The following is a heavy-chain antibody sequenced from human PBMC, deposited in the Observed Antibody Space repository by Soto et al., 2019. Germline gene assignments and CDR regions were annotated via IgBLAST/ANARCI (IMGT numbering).Heavy chain of an antibody. CDR2: INSDGSGS. CDR1: GFTFSNYW. CDR3: ARGDCVGGTCYSLAGSFYYYMDV. D-gene: IGHD2-15*01. V-gene: IGHV3-74*02. J-gene: IGHJ6*03. Sequence: EVQLVESGGGLVQPGGSLRLSCAASGFTFSNYWMYWVRQAPGKGLEWVSRINSDGSGSSYADSVKGRLTISRDNVKNSGYLQMDRLRAEYTALYYCARGDCVGGTCYSLAGSFYYYMDVWGKGTTVTVFS.